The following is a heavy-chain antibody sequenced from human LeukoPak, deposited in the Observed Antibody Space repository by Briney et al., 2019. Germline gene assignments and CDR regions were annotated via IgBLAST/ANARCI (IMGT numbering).Heavy chain of an antibody. V-gene: IGHV3-48*01. D-gene: IGHD1-1*01. J-gene: IGHJ5*02. CDR2: ISSSSGTI. CDR1: GFSFSTFS. Sequence: GGSLRLSCAASGFSFSTFSMNWVRQAPGQGLEWISFISSSSGTIYYADSLKGRFTISRDNSKNTVYLQMSSLRVEDTAVYYCAKDWGTTGTTGWLFDPWGQGTLVTVSS. CDR3: AKDWGTTGTTGWLFDP.